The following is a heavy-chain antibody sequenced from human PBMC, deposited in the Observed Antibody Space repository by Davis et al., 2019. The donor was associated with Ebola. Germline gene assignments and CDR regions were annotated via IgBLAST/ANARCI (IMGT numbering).Heavy chain of an antibody. V-gene: IGHV3-73*01. CDR3: ARECRFGSGGSCYAPYYYYYGMDV. J-gene: IGHJ6*02. CDR2: IRSKANTYAT. CDR1: GFTFSGSA. Sequence: GESLKISCAASGFTFSGSAMHWVRQASGKGLEWVGHIRSKANTYATAYAASVKGRFTISRDDSKNTAYLQMNSLKTEDTAVYYCARECRFGSGGSCYAPYYYYYGMDVWGQGTTVTVSS. D-gene: IGHD2-15*01.